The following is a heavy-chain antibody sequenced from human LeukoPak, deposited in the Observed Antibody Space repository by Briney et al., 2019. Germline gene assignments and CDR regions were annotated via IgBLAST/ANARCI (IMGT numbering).Heavy chain of an antibody. CDR1: GFTFSSYW. Sequence: GGSLRLTCVASGFTFSSYWMSWVSQAPGKGLEWVANIKQDGNEKYYVDSVKGRFTISRDNAKDSLYLQMNSLRAEDTAVYYCARDPYSGNYGNTYYYYMDVWGKGTTVTISS. CDR3: ARDPYSGNYGNTYYYYMDV. V-gene: IGHV3-7*01. J-gene: IGHJ6*03. CDR2: IKQDGNEK. D-gene: IGHD1-26*01.